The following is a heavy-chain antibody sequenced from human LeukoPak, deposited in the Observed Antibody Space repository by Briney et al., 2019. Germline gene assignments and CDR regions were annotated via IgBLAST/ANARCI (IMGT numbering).Heavy chain of an antibody. CDR1: GFTFSNAW. CDR3: STRTRYCARSSCHGYCYYYMDV. CDR2: IKSKTDGGTT. J-gene: IGHJ6*03. D-gene: IGHD2-2*01. Sequence: GGSLRLSCAASGFTFSNAWMSWVRQAPGKGLEWVGRIKSKTDGGTTDYAAPVKGRFTISRDDSKNTLYLQMNSLKTEDTAVYYCSTRTRYCARSSCHGYCYYYMDVWGKGTTVTVSS. V-gene: IGHV3-15*01.